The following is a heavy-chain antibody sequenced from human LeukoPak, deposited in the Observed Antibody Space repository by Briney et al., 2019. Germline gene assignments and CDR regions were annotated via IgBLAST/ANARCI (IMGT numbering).Heavy chain of an antibody. V-gene: IGHV3-30-3*01. CDR3: ARDRERWLQTFDY. CDR1: GFTFSSYA. D-gene: IGHD5-24*01. CDR2: ISYDGSNK. Sequence: AGRSLRLSCAASGFTFSSYAMHWVRQAPGKGLGWVAVISYDGSNKYYADSVKGRFTISRDNSKNTLYLQMNSLRAEDTAVYYCARDRERWLQTFDYWGQGTLVTVSS. J-gene: IGHJ4*02.